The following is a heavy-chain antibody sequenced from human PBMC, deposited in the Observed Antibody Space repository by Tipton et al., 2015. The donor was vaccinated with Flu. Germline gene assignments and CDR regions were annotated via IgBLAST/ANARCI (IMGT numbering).Heavy chain of an antibody. V-gene: IGHV4-38-2*02. CDR1: GDSIGSAYY. Sequence: TLSLTCSVSGDSIGSAYYWGWIRQPPGKGLEWIGNIHRTGDTYHNPSLKSRVIISGDTSKNQLSLKLSSVTAADTAVYYCARESLPDYYYYYGLDVWGQGTTVTVSS. J-gene: IGHJ6*02. CDR3: ARESLPDYYYYYGLDV. CDR2: IHRTGDT.